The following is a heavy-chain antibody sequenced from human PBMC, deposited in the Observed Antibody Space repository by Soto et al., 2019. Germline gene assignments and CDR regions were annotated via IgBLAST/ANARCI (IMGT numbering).Heavy chain of an antibody. V-gene: IGHV3-66*01. CDR3: ARAHTYSSGWYVPVFAY. J-gene: IGHJ4*02. D-gene: IGHD6-19*01. Sequence: KGLEWVSVIYSGGSTYYADSVKGRFTISRDNSKNTLYLQMNSLRAEDTAVYYCARAHTYSSGWYVPVFAYLGQRTLVTVIS. CDR2: IYSGGST.